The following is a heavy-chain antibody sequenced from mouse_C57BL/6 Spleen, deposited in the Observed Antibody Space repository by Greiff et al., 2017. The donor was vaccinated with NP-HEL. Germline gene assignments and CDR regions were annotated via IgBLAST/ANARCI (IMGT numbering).Heavy chain of an antibody. CDR3: VRGGTWFAY. Sequence: EVKVVESGGGLVQPKGSLKLSCAASGFSFTTYAMNWVRQAPGKGLEWVARKRSKSNNYATYYADSVKDRFTISRDDSESMLYLQMNNLKTEDTAMYYCVRGGTWFAYWGQGTLVTVSA. CDR1: GFSFTTYA. V-gene: IGHV10-1*01. CDR2: KRSKSNNYAT. J-gene: IGHJ3*01.